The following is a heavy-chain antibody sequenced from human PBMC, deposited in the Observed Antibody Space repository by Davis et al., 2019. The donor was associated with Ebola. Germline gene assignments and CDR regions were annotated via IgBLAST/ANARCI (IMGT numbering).Heavy chain of an antibody. CDR3: ARDQQGRNWFDP. V-gene: IGHV4-30-2*01. Sequence: SETLSFTCAVSGGSISSGGYSWSWIRQPPGKGLEWIGYIYHSGSTYYNPSLKSRVTISVDRSKNQFSLKLSSVTAADTAVYYCARDQQGRNWFDPWGQGTLVTVSS. CDR1: GGSISSGGYS. J-gene: IGHJ5*02. CDR2: IYHSGST.